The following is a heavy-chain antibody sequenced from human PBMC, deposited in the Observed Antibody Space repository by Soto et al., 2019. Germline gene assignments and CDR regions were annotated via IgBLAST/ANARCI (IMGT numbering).Heavy chain of an antibody. Sequence: SETLSLTCTVSGASISSYYWSWIRQPPGKGLEWIWYIYYSGSTNYNPSLKSRVTISVDTSKNQFSLKLSSVTAADTAVYYCARLYCISTSCYWGDWFDPWGQGTLVTVS. V-gene: IGHV4-59*01. CDR3: ARLYCISTSCYWGDWFDP. CDR2: IYYSGST. CDR1: GASISSYY. J-gene: IGHJ5*02. D-gene: IGHD2-2*01.